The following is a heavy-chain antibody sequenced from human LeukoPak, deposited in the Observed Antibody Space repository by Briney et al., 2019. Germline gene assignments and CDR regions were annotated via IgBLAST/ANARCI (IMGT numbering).Heavy chain of an antibody. V-gene: IGHV3-30*18. CDR3: AKGGYYDVWSAYDY. Sequence: GGSLRLSCVVSDFSFNRYLMHWVRQAPGKGLEWVTSISDDGTNKYYSDSVKGRFTISRDNSNNTLYLQMNSLRAEDTAVYYCAKGGYYDVWSAYDYWGQGTLVTVSS. CDR2: ISDDGTNK. D-gene: IGHD3-3*01. CDR1: DFSFNRYL. J-gene: IGHJ4*02.